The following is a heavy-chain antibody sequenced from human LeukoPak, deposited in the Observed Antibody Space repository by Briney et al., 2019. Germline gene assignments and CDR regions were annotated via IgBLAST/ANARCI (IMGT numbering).Heavy chain of an antibody. CDR2: IKQDGSEK. V-gene: IGHV3-7*01. CDR1: GFTFSSYW. J-gene: IGHJ6*03. Sequence: GGSLRLSCAASGFTFSSYWMSWVRQAPGKGLEWVANIKQDGSEKYHVHSVRGRFTSSRDNAKNSLYLQMNSLRAEDTAVYYCASEFGVEYYYYYMDVWGKGTTVTVSS. CDR3: ASEFGVEYYYYYMDV. D-gene: IGHD3-10*01.